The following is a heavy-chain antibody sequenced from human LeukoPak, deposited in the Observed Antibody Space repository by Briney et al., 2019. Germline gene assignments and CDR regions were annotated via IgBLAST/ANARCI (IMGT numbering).Heavy chain of an antibody. J-gene: IGHJ4*02. CDR3: ARAQKPPLLWFGEYFDY. CDR2: IYYSGST. D-gene: IGHD3-10*01. Sequence: SETLSLTRTVSGGSISSGGYYWSWIRQHPGKGLEWIGYIYYSGSTYYNPSLKSRVTISVDTSKNQFSLKLSSVTAADTAVYYCARAQKPPLLWFGEYFDYWGQGTLVTVSS. V-gene: IGHV4-31*03. CDR1: GGSISSGGYY.